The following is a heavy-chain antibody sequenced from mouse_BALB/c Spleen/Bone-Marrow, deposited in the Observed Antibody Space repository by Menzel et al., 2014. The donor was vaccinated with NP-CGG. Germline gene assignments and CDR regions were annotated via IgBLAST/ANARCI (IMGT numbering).Heavy chain of an antibody. Sequence: EVNLVESGGGLVQPGGSLKLSCAPSGFTFSDYYMYWVRQTPEKRLEWVASISNGGGNAYYPDTLKGRFTISRDNAKNTLYLQMSRLKSEDTAIYYCTRHDYRYDAWFAYWGQGTLVTVSA. D-gene: IGHD2-14*01. V-gene: IGHV5-12*01. CDR1: GFTFSDYY. CDR2: ISNGGGNA. CDR3: TRHDYRYDAWFAY. J-gene: IGHJ3*01.